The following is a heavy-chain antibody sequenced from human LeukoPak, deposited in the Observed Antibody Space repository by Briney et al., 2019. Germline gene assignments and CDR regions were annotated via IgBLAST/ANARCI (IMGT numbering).Heavy chain of an antibody. D-gene: IGHD2-2*02. Sequence: ASVKVSRKASGYTFTSYYMHWVRQARGQGLEGMGIINPSGGSTSYPHKFLGRVTLTRDTSTSTLYMELNSLRSNYKAVLFLPRGGECSSSSCYRYNWFDSWGQGTLVTVSS. CDR2: INPSGGST. J-gene: IGHJ5*01. CDR1: GYTFTSYY. V-gene: IGHV1-46*03. CDR3: PRGGECSSSSCYRYNWFDS.